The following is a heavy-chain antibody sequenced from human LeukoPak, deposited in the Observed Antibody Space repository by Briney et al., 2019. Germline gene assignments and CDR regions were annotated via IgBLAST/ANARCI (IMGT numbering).Heavy chain of an antibody. J-gene: IGHJ3*02. CDR1: GGSFSGYY. V-gene: IGHV4-34*01. CDR2: INHSGST. D-gene: IGHD3-10*01. CDR3: ARSPMVRGVDAFDI. Sequence: SETLSLTCAVYGGSFSGYYWSWIRQPPGKGLEWIGEINHSGSTNYNPSLKSRVTISVDTSKNQFSLKLSSVTAADTAVYYCARSPMVRGVDAFDIWGQGTMVTVSS.